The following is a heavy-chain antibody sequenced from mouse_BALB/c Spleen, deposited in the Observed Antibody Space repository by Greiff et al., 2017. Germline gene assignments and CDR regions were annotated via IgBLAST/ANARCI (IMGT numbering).Heavy chain of an antibody. CDR2: ISSGGST. D-gene: IGHD2-3*01. V-gene: IGHV5-6-5*01. CDR1: GFTFSSYA. J-gene: IGHJ2*01. CDR3: AREDDGYFRGYFDY. Sequence: EVKLVESGGGLVKPGGSLKLSCAASGFTFSSYAMSWVRQTPEKRLEWVASISSGGSTYYPDSVKGRFTISRDNARNILYLQMSSLRSEDTAMYYCAREDDGYFRGYFDYWGQGTTLTVSS.